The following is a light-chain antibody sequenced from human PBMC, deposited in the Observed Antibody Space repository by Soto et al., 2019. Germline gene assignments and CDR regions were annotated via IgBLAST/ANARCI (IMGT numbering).Light chain of an antibody. J-gene: IGKJ2*01. CDR3: QQYDTSSYT. CDR1: QSVSSTY. Sequence: EIVLTQSPVTLSLSPGERAALSCRASQSVSSTYLAWYQQKPGQAPRLLIYGASIRATGIPDRFSGSGSGTDFTLTISRLEPEDFAVYYCQQYDTSSYTFGQGTKLEIK. V-gene: IGKV3-20*01. CDR2: GAS.